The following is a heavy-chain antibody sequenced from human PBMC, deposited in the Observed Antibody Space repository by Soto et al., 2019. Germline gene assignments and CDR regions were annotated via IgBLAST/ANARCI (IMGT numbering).Heavy chain of an antibody. V-gene: IGHV4-61*08. J-gene: IGHJ6*03. D-gene: IGHD7-27*01. CDR2: IHHTGRT. Sequence: SETLSLTCTVSGGSISSGGYYCSWIRQHPGKGLEWIGNIHHTGRTNYNPSLRSRATMSVDTSKNQFSLNLDSMTAADTAVYYCARSISGVRTFYFYSYMDVWGKGTTVTVSS. CDR3: ARSISGVRTFYFYSYMDV. CDR1: GGSISSGGYY.